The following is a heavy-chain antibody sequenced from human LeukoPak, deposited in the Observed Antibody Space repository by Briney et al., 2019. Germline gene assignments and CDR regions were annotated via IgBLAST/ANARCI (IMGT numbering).Heavy chain of an antibody. CDR1: GYSISSGYY. Sequence: PSETLSLTCTASGYSISSGYYWGWIRQPPGKGLEWIGSIYHSGSTYYNPSLKSRVTISVDTSKNQFSLKLTSVTAADTAVYYCARGYGYNSEYWGQGTLVTVSP. V-gene: IGHV4-38-2*02. D-gene: IGHD5-24*01. CDR2: IYHSGST. CDR3: ARGYGYNSEY. J-gene: IGHJ4*02.